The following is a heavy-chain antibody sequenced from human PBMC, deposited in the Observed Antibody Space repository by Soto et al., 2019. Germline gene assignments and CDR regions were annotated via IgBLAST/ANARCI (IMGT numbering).Heavy chain of an antibody. J-gene: IGHJ6*02. D-gene: IGHD3-10*01. V-gene: IGHV1-18*01. CDR1: GYIFTNYD. CDR2: VSGYTGNT. Sequence: QVQLVQSETEVKKPGASVKVSCTASGYIFTNYDITWVRHAPGQGLEWMGWVSGYTGNTKYAQKFQDRVTMTTDTSTGTVYMELRSPRFADTDVYYFARFGSVPYNYSGVVVWGQVPTV. CDR3: ARFGSVPYNYSGVVV.